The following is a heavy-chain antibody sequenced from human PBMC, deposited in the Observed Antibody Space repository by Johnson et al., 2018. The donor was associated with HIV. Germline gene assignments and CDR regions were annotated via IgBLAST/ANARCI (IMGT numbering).Heavy chain of an antibody. J-gene: IGHJ3*02. CDR2: TAHDESIT. V-gene: IGHV3-30*02. D-gene: IGHD6-19*01. CDR1: GFTFANYG. CDR3: ASVVAVAGTRAFDI. Sequence: QVQLVESGGGVVQPGESLRLSCAASGFTFANYGMHWVRQAPGKGLEWVAFTAHDESITHYADSVKGRFTMSRDNSKSTLNLQMNSLRAEDTAIYYCASVVAVAGTRAFDIWGQGTMVTVSS.